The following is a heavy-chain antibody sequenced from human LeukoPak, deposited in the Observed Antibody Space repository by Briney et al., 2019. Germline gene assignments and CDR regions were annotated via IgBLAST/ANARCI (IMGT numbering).Heavy chain of an antibody. CDR1: GYSISSGYY. CDR3: ASSDYSNYGYFFDY. V-gene: IGHV4-38-2*02. J-gene: IGHJ4*02. Sequence: PSETLSLTCTVSGYSISSGYYWGWIRQPPGKGLEWIASIYYSGGTYYNPSLRSRVTISVDTSKNQFSLKLSSVTAADTAVYYCASSDYSNYGYFFDYWGQGTLVTVSS. CDR2: IYYSGGT. D-gene: IGHD4-11*01.